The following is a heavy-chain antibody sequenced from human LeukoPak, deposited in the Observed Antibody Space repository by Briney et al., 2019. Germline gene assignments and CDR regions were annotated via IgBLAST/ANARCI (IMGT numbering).Heavy chain of an antibody. CDR2: INPKSCGT. Sequence: ASVSVSCKASGYTFTGYYMHWVRQAPGQGLEWMGWINPKSCGTNSAQNFHGRVIMTIDTSINTVYIELIRPRSDDTAVYYCAASQSYFGGDCYFGDAFDIWGQGTMVTVSS. J-gene: IGHJ3*02. V-gene: IGHV1-2*02. CDR3: AASQSYFGGDCYFGDAFDI. D-gene: IGHD2-21*01. CDR1: GYTFTGYY.